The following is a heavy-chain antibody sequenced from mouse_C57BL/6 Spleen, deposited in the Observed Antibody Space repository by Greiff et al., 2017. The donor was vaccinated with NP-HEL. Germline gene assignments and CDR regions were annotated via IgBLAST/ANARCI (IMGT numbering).Heavy chain of an antibody. CDR1: GYSFTDYN. D-gene: IGHD1-1*01. CDR3: ARRKNYYGSSYDYAMDY. CDR2: INPNYGTT. Sequence: EVQLQESGPELVKPGASVKISCKASGYSFTDYNMNWVKQSNGKSLEWIGVINPNYGTTSYNQKFKGKATLTVDQSSSTAYMQLNSLTSEDSAVYYCARRKNYYGSSYDYAMDYWGQGTSVTVSS. J-gene: IGHJ4*01. V-gene: IGHV1-39*01.